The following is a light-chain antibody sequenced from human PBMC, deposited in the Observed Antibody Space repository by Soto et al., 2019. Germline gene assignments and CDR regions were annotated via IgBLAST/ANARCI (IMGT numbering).Light chain of an antibody. CDR2: CAS. V-gene: IGKV3-15*01. CDR1: QRGRRN. Sequence: EIVMTQSPATLSVSPGERAHLSCQANQRGRRNLAWDQQEPCQAPKLLIYCASTRATGIPARFSGSRSGTEFTLTISSLQSEDFAVYYCQQYNNWPYTFGQGTKLEIK. J-gene: IGKJ2*01. CDR3: QQYNNWPYT.